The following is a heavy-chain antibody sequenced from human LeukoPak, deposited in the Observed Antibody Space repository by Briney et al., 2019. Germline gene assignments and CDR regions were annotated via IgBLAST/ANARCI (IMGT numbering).Heavy chain of an antibody. Sequence: SETLSLTCTVSGGSISSYYWSWIRQPPGKGLEWIGYIYYSGGTNYNPSLKSRVTISVDTSKNQFSLKLSSVTAADTAVYYCVSYSGSWSGDWFDPWGQGTLVTVSS. CDR3: VSYSGSWSGDWFDP. CDR1: GGSISSYY. V-gene: IGHV4-59*01. CDR2: IYYSGGT. D-gene: IGHD1-26*01. J-gene: IGHJ5*02.